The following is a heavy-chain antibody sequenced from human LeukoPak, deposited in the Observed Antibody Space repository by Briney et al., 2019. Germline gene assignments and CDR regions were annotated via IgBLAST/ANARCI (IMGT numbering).Heavy chain of an antibody. CDR1: GFTFGDYA. V-gene: IGHV3-49*03. J-gene: IGHJ4*02. D-gene: IGHD5-18*01. CDR3: TSPQSPGYSYGSPVDY. Sequence: PGGSLRLSCTASGFTFGDYAMSWFRQAPGKGLEWVGFIRSKAYGGTTEYAASVKGRFTISRDDSKSIAYLQMNSLKTEDTAVYYCTSPQSPGYSYGSPVDYWGQGTLVTVSS. CDR2: IRSKAYGGTT.